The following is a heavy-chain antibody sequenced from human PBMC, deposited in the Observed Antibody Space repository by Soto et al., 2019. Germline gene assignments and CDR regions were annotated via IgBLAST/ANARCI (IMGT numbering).Heavy chain of an antibody. CDR1: GYTFTSYG. Sequence: GASVKVSCKTSGYTFTSYGISWVQQAPGQGLEWMGWISAYNGNTNYAQKLQGRVTMTTDTSTSTAYMELRSLRSDDTAVYYCASGYNSQPSKSAMDACGPGSRVT. V-gene: IGHV1-18*01. D-gene: IGHD1-20*01. CDR3: ASGYNSQPSKSAMDA. CDR2: ISAYNGNT. J-gene: IGHJ6*02.